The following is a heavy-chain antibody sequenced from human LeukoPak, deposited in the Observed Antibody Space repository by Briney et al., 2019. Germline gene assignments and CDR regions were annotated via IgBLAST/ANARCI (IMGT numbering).Heavy chain of an antibody. V-gene: IGHV3-9*01. CDR1: GFTFDDYA. CDR2: ISWNSGSI. D-gene: IGHD6-19*01. Sequence: PGGSLRLSCAASGFTFDDYAMHWVRQAPGRGLEWVSGISWNSGSIGYADSVKGRFTISRDNAKNSLYLQMNSLRAEDTALYYCAKGDRDSSGWYAPYYFDYWGQGTLVTVSS. J-gene: IGHJ4*02. CDR3: AKGDRDSSGWYAPYYFDY.